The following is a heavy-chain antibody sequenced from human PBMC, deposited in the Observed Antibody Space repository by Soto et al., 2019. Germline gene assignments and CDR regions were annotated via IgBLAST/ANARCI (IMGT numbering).Heavy chain of an antibody. Sequence: GGSLRLSCAASGFTFSSYAMSWVRQAPGKGLEWVSAISGSGGSTYYADSVKGRFTISRDNSKNTLYLQMNSLRAEDTAVYYCATAARPNYYYGMDVWGQGTTVTVSS. CDR2: ISGSGGST. V-gene: IGHV3-23*01. CDR1: GFTFSSYA. CDR3: ATAARPNYYYGMDV. D-gene: IGHD6-6*01. J-gene: IGHJ6*02.